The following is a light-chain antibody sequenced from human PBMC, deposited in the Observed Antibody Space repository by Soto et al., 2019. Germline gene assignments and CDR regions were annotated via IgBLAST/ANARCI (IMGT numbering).Light chain of an antibody. CDR3: QQYNGYSQVT. J-gene: IGKJ1*01. Sequence: DIQMTQSPSTLSASVGDRVTITCRANQSISSWLAWYQQKPGKAPKLLIYDASSLESGVPSRFSGSGSGTEFTLTISSLQPDDFATYYCQQYNGYSQVTFGQGTKVEIK. CDR2: DAS. CDR1: QSISSW. V-gene: IGKV1-5*01.